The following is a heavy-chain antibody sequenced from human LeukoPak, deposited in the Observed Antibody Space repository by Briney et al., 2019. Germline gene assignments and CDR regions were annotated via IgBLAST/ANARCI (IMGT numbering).Heavy chain of an antibody. CDR2: ISSNGGST. CDR1: GFTFSNYA. V-gene: IGHV3-64D*06. D-gene: IGHD2-21*01. CDR3: VKGPGPMVNYYFDF. J-gene: IGHJ4*02. Sequence: PGGSLRLSCSASGFTFSNYAMHWVRQAPGKGLEYVSGISSNGGSTYHADSLKGRFTISRDNSKNTLYLEMSSLRAEDTAVHYCVKGPGPMVNYYFDFWGQGTLVTVSS.